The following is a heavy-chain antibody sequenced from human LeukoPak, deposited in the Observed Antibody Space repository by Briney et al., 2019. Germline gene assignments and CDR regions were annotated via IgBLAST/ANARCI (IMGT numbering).Heavy chain of an antibody. Sequence: ASVKVSCKASEYIFTGYYIHWVRQAPGQGLEWMGLINPSGGSTNYAQKFQGRVTMTRDTSTSTVYMELSSLRSEDTAVYYCARGPSITMVQGGQWYYYMDVWGKGTTVTISS. V-gene: IGHV1-46*01. D-gene: IGHD3-10*01. CDR2: INPSGGST. CDR1: EYIFTGYY. J-gene: IGHJ6*03. CDR3: ARGPSITMVQGGQWYYYMDV.